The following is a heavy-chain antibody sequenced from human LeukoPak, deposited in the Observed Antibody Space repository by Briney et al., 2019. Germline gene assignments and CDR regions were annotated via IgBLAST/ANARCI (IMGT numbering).Heavy chain of an antibody. J-gene: IGHJ3*02. D-gene: IGHD1-26*01. CDR1: GFTFDDYT. CDR2: ISWDGGST. V-gene: IGHV3-43*01. CDR3: AKALEEWELLDAFDI. Sequence: PGGSLRLSCAASGFTFDDYTMHWVRQAPGKGLEWVSLISWDGGSTYYADSVKGRFTISRDNSKNSLYLQMNSLRAEDTAVYYCAKALEEWELLDAFDIWGQGTMVTVSS.